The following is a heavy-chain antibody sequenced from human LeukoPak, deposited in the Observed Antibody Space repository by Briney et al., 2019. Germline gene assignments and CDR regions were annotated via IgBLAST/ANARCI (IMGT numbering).Heavy chain of an antibody. CDR2: IYTSGST. CDR3: ARAVDILTGYYEYYFDY. Sequence: SETLSLTCTVSGGSISSYYWSWIRQPAGKGLEWIGRIYTSGSTNYNPSLKSRVTMSVDTSKNQFSLKLSSVTAADTAVYYCARAVDILTGYYEYYFDYWGQGTLVTVSS. V-gene: IGHV4-4*07. J-gene: IGHJ4*02. CDR1: GGSISSYY. D-gene: IGHD3-9*01.